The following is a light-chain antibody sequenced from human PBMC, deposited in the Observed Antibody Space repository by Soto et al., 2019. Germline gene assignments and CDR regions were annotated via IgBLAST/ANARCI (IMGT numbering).Light chain of an antibody. J-gene: IGKJ4*01. CDR1: QSISSW. CDR3: QQYNSYLLT. Sequence: DIPMTQSPSTLSASVGDRVTITCRASQSISSWLAWYQQKPGKAPKLLIYDASSLESGVPSRFSGSGSGTEFTLTISRLQPDDFATYYCQQYNSYLLTFGGGTKGEIK. V-gene: IGKV1-5*01. CDR2: DAS.